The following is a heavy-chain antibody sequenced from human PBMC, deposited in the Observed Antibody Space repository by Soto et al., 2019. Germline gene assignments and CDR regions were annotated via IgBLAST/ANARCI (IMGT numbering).Heavy chain of an antibody. D-gene: IGHD6-19*01. Sequence: GGSLRLSCAASGFTFRSYAMSWVRQTQEKGLEWVSSISSTSTYTHYADSVKGRFTISRDNANNSLFLQMNSLRAEDTARYYCARDLALAGNYWGQGALVTVSS. CDR1: GFTFRSYA. CDR3: ARDLALAGNY. V-gene: IGHV3-21*01. J-gene: IGHJ4*02. CDR2: ISSTSTYT.